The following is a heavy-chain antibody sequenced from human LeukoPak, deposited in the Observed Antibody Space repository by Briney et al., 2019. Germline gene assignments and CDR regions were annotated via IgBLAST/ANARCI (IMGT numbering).Heavy chain of an antibody. CDR3: ARRNGDYPNWFDP. CDR2: IYYSGST. J-gene: IGHJ5*02. Sequence: PSETLSLTCTVSGGSISSYYWSWIRQPPGKGLEWIGYIYYSGSTNYNPSLKSRVTISVDKSKNQFSLKLSSVTAADTAVYYCARRNGDYPNWFDPWGQGTLVTVSS. V-gene: IGHV4-59*01. D-gene: IGHD4-17*01. CDR1: GGSISSYY.